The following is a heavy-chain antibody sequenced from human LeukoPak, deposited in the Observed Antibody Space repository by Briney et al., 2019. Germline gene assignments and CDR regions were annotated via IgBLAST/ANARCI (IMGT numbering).Heavy chain of an antibody. V-gene: IGHV4-39*01. CDR2: IYYSGST. CDR3: ASLAVAGLSEGY. J-gene: IGHJ4*02. Sequence: SSETLSLNCTVSGGSISSDSYYWAWIRQPPGKGLEWIASIYYSGSTYYNPSLKSRVTISVDTSRNQFSLKLSSVTAADTAVYYCASLAVAGLSEGYWGQGTLVIVSS. D-gene: IGHD6-19*01. CDR1: GGSISSDSYY.